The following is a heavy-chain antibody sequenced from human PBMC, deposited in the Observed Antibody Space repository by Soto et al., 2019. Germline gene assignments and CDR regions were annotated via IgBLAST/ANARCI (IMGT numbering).Heavy chain of an antibody. J-gene: IGHJ5*02. V-gene: IGHV3-30-3*01. D-gene: IGHD3-10*01. Sequence: GGSLRLSCAASGFTFSSYAMHWVRQAPGKGLEWVAVISYDGSNKYYADSVKGRFTISRDNSKNTLYLQMNSLRAEDTAVYYCARDLSMVRGVIITPMWFDPWGQGTLVTVSS. CDR1: GFTFSSYA. CDR3: ARDLSMVRGVIITPMWFDP. CDR2: ISYDGSNK.